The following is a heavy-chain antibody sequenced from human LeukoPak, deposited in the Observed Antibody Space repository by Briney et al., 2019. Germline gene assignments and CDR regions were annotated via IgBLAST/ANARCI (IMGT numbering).Heavy chain of an antibody. CDR3: ARDRGIAVAGGTSEY. CDR2: ISPNSGGT. CDR1: GYTFREYG. J-gene: IGHJ4*02. Sequence: ASVKVSCKVSGYTFREYGITWVRQAPGQGLEWMGWISPNSGGTNYAQNFQGRVTMTRDKSINTAYMELSRLRSDDTAVYYCARDRGIAVAGGTSEYWGQGTLVTVSS. V-gene: IGHV1-2*02. D-gene: IGHD6-19*01.